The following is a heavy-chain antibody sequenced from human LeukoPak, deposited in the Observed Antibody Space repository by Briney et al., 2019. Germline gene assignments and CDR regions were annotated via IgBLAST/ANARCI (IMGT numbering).Heavy chain of an antibody. CDR1: GGSISSYY. CDR3: ARGRRWNYTYYYYYYMDV. Sequence: PSETLSLTCTVSGGSISSYYWSWLRQPAGKGLEWIGRIYTSGSTNYNPSLKSRVTMSVDTSKNQFSLKLSSVTAADTAVYYCARGRRWNYTYYYYYYMDVWGKGTTVTVSS. J-gene: IGHJ6*03. D-gene: IGHD1-7*01. CDR2: IYTSGST. V-gene: IGHV4-4*07.